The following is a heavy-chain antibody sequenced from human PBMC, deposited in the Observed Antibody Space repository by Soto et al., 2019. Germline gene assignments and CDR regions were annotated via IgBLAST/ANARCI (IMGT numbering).Heavy chain of an antibody. CDR3: AKEGSGYYDSSGSFDY. V-gene: IGHV3-23*01. CDR2: ISGSGGST. D-gene: IGHD3-22*01. Sequence: PGGSLRLSCAASGFTFSSYAMSWVRQAPGKGLEWVSAISGSGGSTYYADSVKGRFTISRDNSKNTLYLQMNSLRAEDTAVYYCAKEGSGYYDSSGSFDYWGQGTLVTVSS. CDR1: GFTFSSYA. J-gene: IGHJ4*02.